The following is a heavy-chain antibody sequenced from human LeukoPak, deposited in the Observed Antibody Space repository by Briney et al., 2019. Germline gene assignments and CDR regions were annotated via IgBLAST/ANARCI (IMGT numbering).Heavy chain of an antibody. CDR1: GFTFSSYG. V-gene: IGHV3-33*01. CDR2: MWFDGINK. J-gene: IGHJ4*02. D-gene: IGHD3-22*01. Sequence: GGSLRLSCAASGFTFSSYGLHWVRQAPGKGLEWVAVMWFDGINKYYADSVKGRFTISRDDSKNTLDLQMNSLRAEDTAVFYCARTFDSSGYDYGHYLDYWGQGTLVTVSS. CDR3: ARTFDSSGYDYGHYLDY.